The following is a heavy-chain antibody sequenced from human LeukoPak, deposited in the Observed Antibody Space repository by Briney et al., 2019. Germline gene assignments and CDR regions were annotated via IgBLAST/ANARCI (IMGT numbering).Heavy chain of an antibody. Sequence: GGSLGLSCAASGFTFSSYGMHWVRQAPGKGLEWVAVIWYDGSNKYYADSVKGRFTISRDNSKNTLYLQMNSLRAEDTAVYYCAKLYDFWSGNNAFDIWGQGTMVTVSS. CDR3: AKLYDFWSGNNAFDI. J-gene: IGHJ3*02. V-gene: IGHV3-33*06. D-gene: IGHD3-3*01. CDR1: GFTFSSYG. CDR2: IWYDGSNK.